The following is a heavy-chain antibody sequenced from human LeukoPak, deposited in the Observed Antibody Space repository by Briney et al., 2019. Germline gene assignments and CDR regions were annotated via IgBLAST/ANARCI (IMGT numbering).Heavy chain of an antibody. Sequence: GGSLRLSCAASGFTFSNAWMSWVRQAPGKGLEWVGRIKSKTDGGTTDYAAPVKGRFTISRDDSKNTLYLQMNSLKTEDTAVYYCTTSMVRGVYAFDYWGQGTLVTVSS. CDR1: GFTFSNAW. V-gene: IGHV3-15*01. D-gene: IGHD3-10*01. CDR2: IKSKTDGGTT. CDR3: TTSMVRGVYAFDY. J-gene: IGHJ4*02.